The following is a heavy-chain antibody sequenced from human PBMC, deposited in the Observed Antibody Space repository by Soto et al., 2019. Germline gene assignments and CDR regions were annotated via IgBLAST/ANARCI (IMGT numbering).Heavy chain of an antibody. Sequence: GGSLRLSCVASGFTFSSFAMTWVRQAPGKGLEWVSTLSGSGGDTYYADSVNGRFTISGDKSKNTLYLQMDRLRVEDTAVYYCARSGARYYDFWSGYYASDWGERYYYYYGMDVWGQGTTVTVSS. D-gene: IGHD3-3*01. CDR2: LSGSGGDT. V-gene: IGHV3-23*01. CDR1: GFTFSSFA. CDR3: ARSGARYYDFWSGYYASDWGERYYYYYGMDV. J-gene: IGHJ6*02.